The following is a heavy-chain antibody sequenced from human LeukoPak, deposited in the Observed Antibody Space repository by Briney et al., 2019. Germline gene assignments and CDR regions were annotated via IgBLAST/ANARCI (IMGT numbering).Heavy chain of an antibody. CDR2: INPNSGGT. J-gene: IGHJ4*02. CDR1: GYTFTAYF. Sequence: ASVKVSCKASGYTFTAYFMTWGRQAPGQGLGWMGWINPNSGGTNYAQKFQGRVTMTRDTSISTAYMELSRLRSDDTAVYYCASSITMIVVVTPAPNFDYWGQGTLVTVSS. D-gene: IGHD3-22*01. V-gene: IGHV1-2*02. CDR3: ASSITMIVVVTPAPNFDY.